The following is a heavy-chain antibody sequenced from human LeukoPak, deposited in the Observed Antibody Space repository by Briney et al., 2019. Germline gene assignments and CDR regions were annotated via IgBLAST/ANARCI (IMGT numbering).Heavy chain of an antibody. CDR1: GYTFTGYY. J-gene: IGHJ4*02. CDR2: INPNSGGT. CDR3: ARASRRYCSSTSCLYFDY. Sequence: GASVKVSCKASGYTFTGYYMHWVRQAPGQGLEWMGWINPNSGGTNYAQKFQGRVTMTRDTSISTAYMELSRLRSDDTAVYYCARASRRYCSSTSCLYFDYWGQATLLTVSS. V-gene: IGHV1-2*02. D-gene: IGHD2-2*01.